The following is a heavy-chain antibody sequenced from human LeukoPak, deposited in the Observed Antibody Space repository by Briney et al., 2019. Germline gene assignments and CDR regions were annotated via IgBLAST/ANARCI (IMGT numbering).Heavy chain of an antibody. CDR1: GYTFTSYG. V-gene: IGHV1-18*01. J-gene: IGHJ4*02. D-gene: IGHD4-23*01. CDR2: ISAYNGNT. CDR3: ARSTTVVTPADY. Sequence: ASVKVSCKASGYTFTSYGISWVRQAPGQGLEWMGWISAYNGNTNYAQKLQGRVTMTTDTSTSTAYMELRSLRPDDTAVYYCARSTTVVTPADYWGQGTLVTVSS.